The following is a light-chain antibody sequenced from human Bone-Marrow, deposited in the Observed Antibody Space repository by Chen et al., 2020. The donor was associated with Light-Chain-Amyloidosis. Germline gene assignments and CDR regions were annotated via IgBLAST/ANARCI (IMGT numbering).Light chain of an antibody. CDR3: SSYTITNTLV. CDR2: EVT. J-gene: IGLJ1*01. Sequence: QSAPTQPASVAGSPGPSTTLSSTGTSSDVGGDNHVSWYQQHPDKAPKLMIYEVTNRPSWVPDRFSGSKSDNTASLTISGLQTEDEADYFCSSYTITNTLVFGSGTRVTVL. CDR1: SSDVGGDNH. V-gene: IGLV2-14*01.